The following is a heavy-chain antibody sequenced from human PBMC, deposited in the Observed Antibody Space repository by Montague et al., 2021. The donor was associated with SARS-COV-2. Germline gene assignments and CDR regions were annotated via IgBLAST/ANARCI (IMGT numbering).Heavy chain of an antibody. D-gene: IGHD3-22*01. V-gene: IGHV4-34*01. CDR3: ARGRQHINMVVVVVTGGEYYFGF. Sequence: SETLSLTCAVYDGSFSDYSWTWIRQPPGKGLEWIGEINHRGSTNYNPSLKGRVTISVDTSKNQFSLKMTSVTAADTAVYYCARGRQHINMVVVVVTGGEYYFGFWGQGTLVAVSS. CDR2: INHRGST. CDR1: DGSFSDYS. J-gene: IGHJ4*02.